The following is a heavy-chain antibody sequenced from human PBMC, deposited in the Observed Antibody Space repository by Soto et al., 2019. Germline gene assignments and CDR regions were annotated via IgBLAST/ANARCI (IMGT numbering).Heavy chain of an antibody. V-gene: IGHV3-30*18. Sequence: VQLVESGGGVVQPGRSLRLSCAASGFTFSYYAMHWVRQAPGKGLEWVAVVSHDGRNTHYADSVKGRFTISRDSSKTTVSLEMTSLRAEDTAVYYCAKGGRQWLVTSDFNYWGQGALVNVSS. CDR3: AKGGRQWLVTSDFNY. CDR2: VSHDGRNT. J-gene: IGHJ4*02. D-gene: IGHD6-19*01. CDR1: GFTFSYYA.